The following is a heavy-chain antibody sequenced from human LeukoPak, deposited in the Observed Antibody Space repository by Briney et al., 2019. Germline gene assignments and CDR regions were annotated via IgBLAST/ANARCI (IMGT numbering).Heavy chain of an antibody. Sequence: GRSLRLSCAASGFTFSSYTVHWVRQAPGKGLEWVAVISYDGSNKSYVDSVKGRFTISRDNSKKTLYLQMNSLRGEDTAVYYCARDFKYSGYELDYWGQGTLVTVSS. CDR1: GFTFSSYT. CDR3: ARDFKYSGYELDY. V-gene: IGHV3-30-3*01. D-gene: IGHD5-12*01. CDR2: ISYDGSNK. J-gene: IGHJ4*02.